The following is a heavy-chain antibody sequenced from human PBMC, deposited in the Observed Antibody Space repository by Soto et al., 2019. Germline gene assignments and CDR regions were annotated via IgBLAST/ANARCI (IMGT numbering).Heavy chain of an antibody. CDR2: ISYSGNT. CDR1: GDSMNNADYL. Sequence: SETLSLTCSVSGDSMNNADYLWTWIRQPPGKGLQWIGHISYSGNTFYNPSLKTRLTMSVDTSKNQFSVRLKSVTAADTAVYYCARDRAHFYETSGRLDLWGQGMLVTVSS. D-gene: IGHD3-22*01. V-gene: IGHV4-30-4*01. CDR3: ARDRAHFYETSGRLDL. J-gene: IGHJ4*02.